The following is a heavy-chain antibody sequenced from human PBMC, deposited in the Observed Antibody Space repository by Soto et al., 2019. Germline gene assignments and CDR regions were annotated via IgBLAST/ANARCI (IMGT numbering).Heavy chain of an antibody. Sequence: QLQLQESGPGLVKPWETLSLTCTVSGDSISSSNYFWGWIRQPPGKGLEWIGTIFYSGSTYYNPSLKNRVTISVDTSTNQFSLKLTSVTAADTALYYCARRYGWLYFDYWGQGSLVTVSS. CDR2: IFYSGST. J-gene: IGHJ4*02. CDR3: ARRYGWLYFDY. D-gene: IGHD6-19*01. CDR1: GDSISSSNYF. V-gene: IGHV4-39*01.